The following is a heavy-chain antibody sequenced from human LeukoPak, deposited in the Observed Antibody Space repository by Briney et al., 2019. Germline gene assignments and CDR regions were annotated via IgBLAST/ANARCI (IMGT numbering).Heavy chain of an antibody. CDR1: GYTFTSYY. CDR2: INPSGGST. Sequence: ASVKVSCKASGYTFTSYYMHWVRQAPGQGLEWMGIINPSGGSTSYAQKFQGRVTMTRDTSISTAYMELSRLRSDDTAVYYCAMGRDYGGNSGYYGMDVWGQGTTVTVSS. D-gene: IGHD4-23*01. V-gene: IGHV1-46*01. CDR3: AMGRDYGGNSGYYGMDV. J-gene: IGHJ6*02.